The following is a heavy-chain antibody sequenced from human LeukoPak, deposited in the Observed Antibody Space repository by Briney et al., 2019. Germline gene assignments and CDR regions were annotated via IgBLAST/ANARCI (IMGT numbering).Heavy chain of an antibody. CDR3: RAGNYYYGMDV. Sequence: ASVKVSCKVSGYTLTELSMHWVRQAPGKGLEWMGGFDPEDGETIYAQKFQGRVTMTEDTSTDTAYMGLSSLRSEDTALYYCRAGNYYYGMDVWGQGTTVTVSS. V-gene: IGHV1-24*01. CDR1: GYTLTELS. J-gene: IGHJ6*02. CDR2: FDPEDGET.